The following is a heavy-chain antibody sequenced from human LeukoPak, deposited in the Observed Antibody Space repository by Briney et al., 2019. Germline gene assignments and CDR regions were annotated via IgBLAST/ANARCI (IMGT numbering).Heavy chain of an antibody. CDR2: TETSGN. J-gene: IGHJ5*02. CDR1: GASITTYY. D-gene: IGHD3-10*01. Sequence: PSETLSLTCTVSGASITTYYWGWIRQPAGKGLEWIGRTETSGNDYNPSLKSRVSLSLDTSKNQFSLNLSSVTAADTAVYYCARDETHFYGSGSSNWFDPWGQGILVTVSS. CDR3: ARDETHFYGSGSSNWFDP. V-gene: IGHV4-4*07.